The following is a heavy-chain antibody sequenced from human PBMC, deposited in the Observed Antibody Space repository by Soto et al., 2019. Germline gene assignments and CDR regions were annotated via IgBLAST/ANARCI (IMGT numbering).Heavy chain of an antibody. V-gene: IGHV3-30*03. J-gene: IGHJ4*02. Sequence: GGSLRLSCAASGFTFSSYGMHWVRQAPGKGLEWVAVISYDGSNKYYADSVKGRFTISRDNSKNTLYLQMNSLRAEDTAVYYCARIYCTNGVCYSDPVYFDYWGQRTLVTVSS. CDR2: ISYDGSNK. CDR1: GFTFSSYG. CDR3: ARIYCTNGVCYSDPVYFDY. D-gene: IGHD2-8*01.